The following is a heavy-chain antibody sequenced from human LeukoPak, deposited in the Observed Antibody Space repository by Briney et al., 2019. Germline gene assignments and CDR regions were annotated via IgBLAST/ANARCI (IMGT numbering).Heavy chain of an antibody. CDR1: GFTFSSYG. V-gene: IGHV3-30*03. D-gene: IGHD4-17*01. Sequence: GGSLRLSCAASGFTFSSYGMHWVRQAPGKGLEWVAVISYDGSNKYYADSVKGRFTISRDNSKNTLYLQMNSLRAEDTAVYYCARGFYGRFAFDIWGQGTMVTVSS. J-gene: IGHJ3*02. CDR2: ISYDGSNK. CDR3: ARGFYGRFAFDI.